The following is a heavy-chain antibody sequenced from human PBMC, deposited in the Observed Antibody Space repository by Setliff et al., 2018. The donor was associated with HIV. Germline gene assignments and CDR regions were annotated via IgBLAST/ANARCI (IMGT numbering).Heavy chain of an antibody. V-gene: IGHV4-34*01. CDR1: GGSFSGYY. CDR3: ARGGLGVVGAIDY. D-gene: IGHD2-15*01. CDR2: IIHSGGT. Sequence: SETLSLTCAVYGGSFSGYYWTWIRQPPGRGLEWIGEIIHSGGTNYNRSLKSRVTISVDTSKNQFSLNLSSVTAADTAVYYCARGGLGVVGAIDYWSQGTRVTSPQ. J-gene: IGHJ4*02.